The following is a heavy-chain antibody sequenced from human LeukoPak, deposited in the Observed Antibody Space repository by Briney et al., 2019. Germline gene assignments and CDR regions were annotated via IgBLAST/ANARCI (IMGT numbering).Heavy chain of an antibody. D-gene: IGHD2-15*01. CDR2: ISAYNGNT. CDR3: AATSAIGYCSGGSCYSV. J-gene: IGHJ4*02. Sequence: GASVKVSCKAFGYTFTSNYMHWVRQAPGQGPEWMGWISAYNGNTNYAQKLQGRVTMTTDTSTSTAYMELRSLRSDDTAVYYCAATSAIGYCSGGSCYSVWGQGTLVTVSS. V-gene: IGHV1-18*04. CDR1: GYTFTSNY.